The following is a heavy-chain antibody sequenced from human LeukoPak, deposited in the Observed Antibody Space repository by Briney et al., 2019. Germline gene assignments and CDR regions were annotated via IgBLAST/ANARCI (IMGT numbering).Heavy chain of an antibody. V-gene: IGHV3-23*01. CDR2: ISGSGDRT. D-gene: IGHD6-19*01. CDR3: AKALTSGWYLDAFNI. Sequence: GGSLRLSCIASGFTFSNYGMSWVRQAPGKGLEWVSIISGSGDRTLHADSVKGRFTISRDNSKNTLFLEMNSLRAEDTAVYYCAKALTSGWYLDAFNIWGQGTMVTVSS. CDR1: GFTFSNYG. J-gene: IGHJ3*02.